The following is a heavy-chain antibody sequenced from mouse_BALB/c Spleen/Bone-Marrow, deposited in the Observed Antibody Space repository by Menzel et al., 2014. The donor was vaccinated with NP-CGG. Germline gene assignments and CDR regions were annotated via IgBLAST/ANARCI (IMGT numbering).Heavy chain of an antibody. CDR3: ARGGDRYDDWFAY. V-gene: IGHV1S29*02. CDR2: IYPYNGGT. D-gene: IGHD2-14*01. CDR1: GYTFTDHN. J-gene: IGHJ3*01. Sequence: EVKLMESGPELVKPGASVKISCKASGYTFTDHNMHWVKQSHGKSLEWVGYIYPYNGGTGYNQKFKSKATLTVDNSSSTAYMELRSLTSEDSAVYYCARGGDRYDDWFAYWGQGTLVTVSA.